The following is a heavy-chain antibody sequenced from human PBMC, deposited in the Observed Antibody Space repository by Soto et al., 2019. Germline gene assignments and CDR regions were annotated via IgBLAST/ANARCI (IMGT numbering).Heavy chain of an antibody. CDR3: ARQGQRLQHSTWYYFDY. Sequence: QLQLQESGPGLVKPSETLSLTCTVSGGSISSSSYYWGWIRQPPGKGLEWIGSIYYSGSTYYNPSLKSRVTISVDTSKNQFSLKLSSVTAADTAVYYCARQGQRLQHSTWYYFDYWGQGTLVTVSS. CDR2: IYYSGST. CDR1: GGSISSSSYY. J-gene: IGHJ4*02. D-gene: IGHD1-1*01. V-gene: IGHV4-39*01.